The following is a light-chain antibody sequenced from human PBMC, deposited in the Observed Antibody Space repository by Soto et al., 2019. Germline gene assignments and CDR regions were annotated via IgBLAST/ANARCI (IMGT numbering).Light chain of an antibody. CDR3: SSYTSSSTYV. CDR1: SSDVGSYNR. V-gene: IGLV2-18*02. CDR2: DVS. J-gene: IGLJ1*01. Sequence: QSALTQPPSVSGSPGQSVAISCTGTSSDVGSYNRVSWYQQPPGTAPKLMIYDVSNRPSGVPYRFSGSKSGNTSSLTISGLQADDEAEYYCSSYTSSSTYVFGTGTKLTVL.